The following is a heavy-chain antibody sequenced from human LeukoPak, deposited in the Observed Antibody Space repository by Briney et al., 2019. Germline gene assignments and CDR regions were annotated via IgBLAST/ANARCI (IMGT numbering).Heavy chain of an antibody. D-gene: IGHD5-24*01. CDR2: ISASGTIT. CDR1: GFTFTDFA. Sequence: GGSLRLSCAASGFTFTDFAMNWVRQAPGKGLEWVSTISASGTITYYADSVKGRCTISRDYSKNTVYLQMNSLRAEDTAVYFCVRMAAGPRWGQGTLVTVSS. J-gene: IGHJ4*02. V-gene: IGHV3-23*01. CDR3: VRMAAGPR.